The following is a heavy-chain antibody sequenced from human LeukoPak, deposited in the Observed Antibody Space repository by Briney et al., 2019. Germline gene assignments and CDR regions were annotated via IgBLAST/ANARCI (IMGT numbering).Heavy chain of an antibody. CDR3: ARSSDDYYYYYMDV. CDR1: GFTFSSYA. CDR2: ISGSGGST. J-gene: IGHJ6*03. D-gene: IGHD2-21*01. Sequence: GGSLRLSCAASGFTFSSYARRWVRQAPGKGLEWVSAISGSGGSTYYADSVKGRFTISRDNSKNTLYLQMNSLRAEDTAVYYCARSSDDYYYYYMDVWGKGTTVTVSS. V-gene: IGHV3-23*01.